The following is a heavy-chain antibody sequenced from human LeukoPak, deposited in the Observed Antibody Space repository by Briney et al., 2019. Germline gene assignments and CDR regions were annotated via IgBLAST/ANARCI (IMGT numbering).Heavy chain of an antibody. D-gene: IGHD3-10*01. CDR1: GYTFSSYD. CDR2: MNPNSGNT. CDR3: ARGGTALWFRDLLSQVLEFYFDY. Sequence: ASVKVSCKASGYTFSSYDINWVRQATGQGLEWMGWMNPNSGNTGYAQKFQGRVTMTRNTSISTAYMELSSLRSEDTAVYYCARGGTALWFRDLLSQVLEFYFDYWGQGTLVTVSS. J-gene: IGHJ4*02. V-gene: IGHV1-8*01.